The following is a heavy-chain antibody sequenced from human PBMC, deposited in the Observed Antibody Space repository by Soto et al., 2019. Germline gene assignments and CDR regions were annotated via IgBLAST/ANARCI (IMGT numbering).Heavy chain of an antibody. Sequence: PGGSLRLSCAASGFTFSSYAMSWVRQAPGKGLEWVSAISGSGGSTYYADSVKGRFTISRDNSKNTLYLQMNSLRAEDTAVYYCAKVLVAAAGTQNYYYYGMDVWGQGTTVTVSS. CDR2: ISGSGGST. CDR3: AKVLVAAAGTQNYYYYGMDV. D-gene: IGHD6-13*01. V-gene: IGHV3-23*01. CDR1: GFTFSSYA. J-gene: IGHJ6*02.